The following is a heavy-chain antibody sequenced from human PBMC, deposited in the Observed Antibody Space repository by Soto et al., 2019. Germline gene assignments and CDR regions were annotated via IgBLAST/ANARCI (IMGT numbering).Heavy chain of an antibody. V-gene: IGHV3-21*01. CDR3: ARVSPLLWFGELLSETTNDAFDI. CDR2: ISSSSSYI. Sequence: GGSLRLSCAASGFTFSSYSMNWVRQAPGKGLEWVSSISSSSSYIYYADSVKGRFTISRDNAKNSLYLQMNSLRAEDTAVYYCARVSPLLWFGELLSETTNDAFDIWGQGTMVTVSS. D-gene: IGHD3-10*01. J-gene: IGHJ3*02. CDR1: GFTFSSYS.